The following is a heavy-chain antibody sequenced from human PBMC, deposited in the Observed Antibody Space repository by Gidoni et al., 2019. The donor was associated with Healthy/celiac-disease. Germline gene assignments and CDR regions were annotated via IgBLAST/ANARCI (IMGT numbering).Heavy chain of an antibody. V-gene: IGHV1-2*02. CDR1: GYTFTGYY. J-gene: IGHJ5*02. CDR3: ARGDRDCSGGSCYGYGGNWFDP. CDR2: INPNSGGT. Sequence: QVQLVQSGAEVKKPGASVKVSCKASGYTFTGYYMHRVRQAPGQGLEWMGWINPNSGGTNYAQKFQGRVTMTRDTSISTAYMELSRLRSDDTAVYYCARGDRDCSGGSCYGYGGNWFDPWGQGTLVTVSS. D-gene: IGHD2-15*01.